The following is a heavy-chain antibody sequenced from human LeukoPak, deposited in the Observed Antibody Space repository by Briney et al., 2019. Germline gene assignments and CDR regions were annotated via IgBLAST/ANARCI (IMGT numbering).Heavy chain of an antibody. CDR1: GFTFSSHW. V-gene: IGHV3-74*01. J-gene: IGHJ4*02. CDR3: ARARPDGSSYFDY. CDR2: IHRDGTTT. Sequence: PGGSLRLSCAASGFTFSSHWMHWVRQVPGKGLVWVSRIHRDGTTTSYADSVKGRFTISRDNARYTLYLQLNNLRAEDTAIYYCARARPDGSSYFDYWGQGILVTVSS.